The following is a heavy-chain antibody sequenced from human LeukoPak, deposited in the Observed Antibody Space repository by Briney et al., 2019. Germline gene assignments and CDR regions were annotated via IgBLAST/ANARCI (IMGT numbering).Heavy chain of an antibody. J-gene: IGHJ5*02. CDR1: DYSISSGYY. CDR3: ARQAGWDYYDSSGYRYWFDP. D-gene: IGHD3-22*01. CDR2: IYYSGST. V-gene: IGHV4-38-2*01. Sequence: SETLSLTCAVSDYSISSGYYWGWIRQPPGKALDWIGSIYYSGSTYCNPSLKSRVTISVDTSKNQFSLKLSSVTAADTAVYYCARQAGWDYYDSSGYRYWFDPWGQGTLVTVSS.